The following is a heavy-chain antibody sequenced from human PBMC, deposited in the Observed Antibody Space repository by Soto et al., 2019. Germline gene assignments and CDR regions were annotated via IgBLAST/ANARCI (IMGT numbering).Heavy chain of an antibody. J-gene: IGHJ5*02. Sequence: QVQLVQSGAEVKKPGSSVNVSCKTSGGTFGNSAVTWVRQAPGQGLEWLGGIVPMFGTANYAQKFQGRVTITADESTITAYMELSSLNTDDTAVYYCARDGEPQSAFWSGPLGGGRFDPWGQGTLVTVSS. CDR1: GGTFGNSA. CDR3: ARDGEPQSAFWSGPLGGGRFDP. V-gene: IGHV1-69*12. CDR2: IVPMFGTA. D-gene: IGHD3-3*01.